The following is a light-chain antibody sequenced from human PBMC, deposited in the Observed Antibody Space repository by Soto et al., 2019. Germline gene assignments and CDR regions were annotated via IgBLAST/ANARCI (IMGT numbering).Light chain of an antibody. V-gene: IGKV1-39*01. CDR1: QSINNY. J-gene: IGKJ2*01. CDR2: AAN. CDR3: QQSSNSPPT. Sequence: DIQMTQFPSSLSASVRDRVTITCRASQSINNYLNWYQQIPGKAPKLLIYAANNLQSGVPSRFSGRGSGTVFTLTITGLQPEDFANYHCQQSSNSPPTFGQGTKLEI.